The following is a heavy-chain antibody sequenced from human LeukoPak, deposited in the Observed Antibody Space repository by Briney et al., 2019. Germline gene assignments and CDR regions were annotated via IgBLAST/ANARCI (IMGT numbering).Heavy chain of an antibody. V-gene: IGHV3-23*01. CDR3: ANFVWEPRDFDL. D-gene: IGHD1-26*01. CDR1: GYIFNHYA. J-gene: IGHJ3*01. Sequence: GGSLRLSCALSGYIFNHYAMSWVRHPPGKGLEWVSGISGNGVTTHYAHSVKPLYTISRDNLKHTVYLQVNPLSGEHSAIYYCANFVWEPRDFDLWGQGTMVTVSA. CDR2: ISGNGVTT.